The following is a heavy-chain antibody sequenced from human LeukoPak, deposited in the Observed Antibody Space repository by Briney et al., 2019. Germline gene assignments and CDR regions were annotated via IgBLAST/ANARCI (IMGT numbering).Heavy chain of an antibody. CDR3: ARAYGDYRWFFDF. CDR1: GDSITSSHW. CDR2: IFHAGST. D-gene: IGHD4-17*01. Sequence: SETLSLTCAVSGDSITSSHWWTWIRQPPGKGLEWIGEIFHAGSTNYNSSLESRVTISVDKSKNQFPLKLTSVTAADTAVYFCARAYGDYRWFFDFWGPGILVTVSS. J-gene: IGHJ4*02. V-gene: IGHV4-4*02.